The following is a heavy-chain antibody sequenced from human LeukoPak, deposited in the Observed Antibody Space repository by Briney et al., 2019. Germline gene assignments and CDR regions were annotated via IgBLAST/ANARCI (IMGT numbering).Heavy chain of an antibody. D-gene: IGHD2-15*01. J-gene: IGHJ5*02. CDR3: ATQTGAYCSGGSCYSEYNWFDP. CDR1: GGSISGGHDY. Sequence: PSQTLSLTCTVSGGSISGGHDYWSWVRQPAGKGLEWIGEINHSGSTNYNPSLKSRVIISVDTSKNQFSLKLRSVTAADTAVYYCATQTGAYCSGGSCYSEYNWFDPWGQGTLVTVSS. CDR2: INHSGST. V-gene: IGHV4-61*09.